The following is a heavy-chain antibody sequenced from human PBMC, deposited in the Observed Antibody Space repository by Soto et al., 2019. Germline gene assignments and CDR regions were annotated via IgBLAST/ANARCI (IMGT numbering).Heavy chain of an antibody. CDR2: IYYRGST. CDR3: ASSAIVGREVNTWFDP. V-gene: IGHV4-59*07. CDR1: GDSITCSH. Sequence: PSDTLYHTCNDSGDSITCSHWDLIRPPLGKPLERIGYIYYRGSTNYNPSLKSRLTLSVDTSKNQIFLRLNSVTAADAAVYYCASSAIVGREVNTWFDPWGQGILVTVSS. J-gene: IGHJ5*02. D-gene: IGHD1-26*01.